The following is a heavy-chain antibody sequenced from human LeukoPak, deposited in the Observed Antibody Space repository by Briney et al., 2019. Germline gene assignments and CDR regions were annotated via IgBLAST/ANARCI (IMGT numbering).Heavy chain of an antibody. D-gene: IGHD5-24*01. Sequence: PSQTLSLTCTVSGGSISSGSYCWTWIRQPAGKGLEWNGRIYTSARTNYNPPLKSLVTISVDTSKNQFSLKLSSVTAADTAVYYCARDRGDGYNSHDYWGQGTLVTVSS. CDR3: ARDRGDGYNSHDY. CDR2: IYTSART. V-gene: IGHV4-61*02. J-gene: IGHJ4*02. CDR1: GGSISSGSYC.